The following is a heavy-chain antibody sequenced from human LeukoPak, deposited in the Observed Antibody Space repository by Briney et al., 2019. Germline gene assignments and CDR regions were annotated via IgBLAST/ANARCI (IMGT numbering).Heavy chain of an antibody. J-gene: IGHJ5*02. Sequence: GASVKVSCKASGYTFTNYGISWVRQPPGQGLEWMAWISTYDHDTNYAQKFRGRVTMTTDTSTSTAYMELRSLGSDDTAVYYCVRDYFCSGGTCDDCFDPWGQGTLVTVSS. D-gene: IGHD2-15*01. CDR3: VRDYFCSGGTCDDCFDP. CDR2: ISTYDHDT. V-gene: IGHV1-18*01. CDR1: GYTFTNYG.